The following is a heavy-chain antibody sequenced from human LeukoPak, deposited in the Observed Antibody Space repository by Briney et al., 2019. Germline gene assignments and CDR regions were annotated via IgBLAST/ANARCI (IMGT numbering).Heavy chain of an antibody. V-gene: IGHV1-2*02. CDR1: GHTFTGYY. Sequence: ASVKVSCKASGHTFTGYYMHWVRQAPGQGLEWMGWINPNSGGTNYAQKFQGRVTMTRDTSISTAYMELSRLRSDDTAVYYCATEVVVPAAMDVWGKGTTVTVSS. J-gene: IGHJ6*04. CDR2: INPNSGGT. CDR3: ATEVVVPAAMDV. D-gene: IGHD2-2*01.